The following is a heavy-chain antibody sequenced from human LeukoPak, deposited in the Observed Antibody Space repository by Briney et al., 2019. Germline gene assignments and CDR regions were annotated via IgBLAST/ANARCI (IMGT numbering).Heavy chain of an antibody. Sequence: PGGSLRLSCAVSGITLSNYGMSWVRQAPGKGLEWVAGISGSGGGTNYADSGKGRFTISRDNPKNTLYLQMNSLRAEDTAVYFCAKRGVVIRVILVGFHKEAYYFDSWGQGALVTVSS. CDR3: AKRGVVIRVILVGFHKEAYYFDS. CDR2: ISGSGGGT. CDR1: GITLSNYG. D-gene: IGHD3-22*01. J-gene: IGHJ4*02. V-gene: IGHV3-23*01.